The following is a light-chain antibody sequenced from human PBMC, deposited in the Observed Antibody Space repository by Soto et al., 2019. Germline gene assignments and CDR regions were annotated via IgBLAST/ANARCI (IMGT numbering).Light chain of an antibody. V-gene: IGLV2-14*03. Sequence: HSALTQPASVSGSPVQSITISCTGTSSDIGGYNYVSWYQQHPGKAPKLMIYDVSDRPSGVSNRFSGSKSANTASLTISGLQAEDEADDYCASYASSNNVLFGGGTKFTVL. J-gene: IGLJ2*01. CDR2: DVS. CDR1: SSDIGGYNY. CDR3: ASYASSNNVL.